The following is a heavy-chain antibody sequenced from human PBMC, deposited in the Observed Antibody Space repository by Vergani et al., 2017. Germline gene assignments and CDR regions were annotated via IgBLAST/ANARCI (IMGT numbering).Heavy chain of an antibody. CDR2: INAGNGNT. CDR3: AILDSSGYQLVFDY. CDR1: GYTFTSYG. J-gene: IGHJ4*02. D-gene: IGHD3-22*01. Sequence: QVQLVQSGAEVKKPGASVKVSCKASGYTFTSYGISWVRQAPGQGLEWMGWINAGNGNTKYSQKFQGRVTITRDTSASTAYMELSSLRSEDTAVYYCAILDSSGYQLVFDYWGQGTLVTVSS. V-gene: IGHV1-18*01.